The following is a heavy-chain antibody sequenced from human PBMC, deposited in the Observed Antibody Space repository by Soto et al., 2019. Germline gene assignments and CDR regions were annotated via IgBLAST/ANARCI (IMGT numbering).Heavy chain of an antibody. Sequence: SVKVSCKASGGTFSSYAISWVRQAPGQGLEWMGGIIPIFGTANYAQKFQGRATITADESTSTAYMELSSLRSEDTAVYYCACPPRGIQLWLYYFDYWGQGTLVTVSS. CDR2: IIPIFGTA. CDR3: ACPPRGIQLWLYYFDY. CDR1: GGTFSSYA. V-gene: IGHV1-69*13. J-gene: IGHJ4*02. D-gene: IGHD5-18*01.